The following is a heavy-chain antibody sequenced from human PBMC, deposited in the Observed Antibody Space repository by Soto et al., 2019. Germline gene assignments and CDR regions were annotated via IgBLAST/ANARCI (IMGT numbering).Heavy chain of an antibody. CDR1: GFTVSSNY. CDR3: ARCLRNYDILTGYSLHPYYFDY. Sequence: WGSLRLSCAASGFTVSSNYMSWVRQAPGKGLEWVSVIYSGGSTYYADSVKGRFTISRDNSKNTLYLQMNSLRAEDTAVYYCARCLRNYDILTGYSLHPYYFDYWGQGTLVTVSS. V-gene: IGHV3-66*01. J-gene: IGHJ4*02. D-gene: IGHD3-9*01. CDR2: IYSGGST.